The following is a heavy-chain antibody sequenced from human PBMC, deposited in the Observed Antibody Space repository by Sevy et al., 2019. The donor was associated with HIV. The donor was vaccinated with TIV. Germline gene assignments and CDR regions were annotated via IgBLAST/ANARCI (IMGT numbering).Heavy chain of an antibody. CDR1: GFTFSSCG. CDR2: SSYDGSYK. CDR3: AKDRGVATGSFYYYGMDA. J-gene: IGHJ6*02. V-gene: IGHV3-30*18. D-gene: IGHD5-12*01. Sequence: GGSLRLSCEASGFTFSSCGMHWVRQAPGKGLEWVAVSSYDGSYKYYADAVKGRFTISRDNSMNTLSLQMNSLRPEDTAVYYGAKDRGVATGSFYYYGMDAWGQGTTVTVSS.